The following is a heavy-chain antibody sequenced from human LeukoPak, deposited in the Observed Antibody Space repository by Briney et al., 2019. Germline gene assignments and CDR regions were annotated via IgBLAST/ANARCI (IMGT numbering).Heavy chain of an antibody. V-gene: IGHV1-69*13. CDR1: GGTFSSYA. CDR3: ARSPVPTYYYGSGGQNYYYYYMDV. CDR2: IIPIFGTA. Sequence: SVKVSCKASGGTFSSYAISWVRQAPGQGLEWMGGIIPIFGTANYAQKFQGRVTITADESTSTAYMELSSLRSEDTAVYYCARSPVPTYYYGSGGQNYYYYYMDVWGKGTTVTISS. D-gene: IGHD3-10*01. J-gene: IGHJ6*03.